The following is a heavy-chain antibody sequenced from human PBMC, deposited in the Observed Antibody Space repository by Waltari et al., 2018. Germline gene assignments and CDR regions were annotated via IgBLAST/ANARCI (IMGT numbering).Heavy chain of an antibody. CDR2: IYYSGST. CDR1: GGSISSSSYY. CDR3: ARNMVRGGYFDY. Sequence: QLQLQESGPGLVKPSETLSLTCTVSGGSISSSSYYWGWIRQPPGKGLEWIGYIYYSGSTNYNPSLKSRVTISVDKSKNQFSLKLSSVTAADTAVYYCARNMVRGGYFDYWGQGTLVTVSS. V-gene: IGHV4-61*05. D-gene: IGHD3-10*01. J-gene: IGHJ4*02.